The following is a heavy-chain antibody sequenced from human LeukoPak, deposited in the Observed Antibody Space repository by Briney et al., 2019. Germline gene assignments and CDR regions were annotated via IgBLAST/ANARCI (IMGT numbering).Heavy chain of an antibody. J-gene: IGHJ6*03. D-gene: IGHD5-12*01. V-gene: IGHV1-2*02. CDR3: ARGGRGGYDAYYYYYMDV. CDR1: GYTFTGYY. Sequence: ASVKVSCKASGYTFTGYYMHWVRQAPGQGLEWMGWINPNSGGTNYAQKLQGRVTMTRDTSISTAYMELSRLRSDDTAVYYCARGGRGGYDAYYYYYMDVWGKGTTVTVSS. CDR2: INPNSGGT.